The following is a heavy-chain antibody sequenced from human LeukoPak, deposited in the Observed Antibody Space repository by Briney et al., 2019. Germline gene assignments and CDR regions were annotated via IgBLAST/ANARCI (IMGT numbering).Heavy chain of an antibody. D-gene: IGHD3-10*01. CDR1: GGSISSYY. Sequence: SETLSLTCTVSGGSISSYYWSWIRQPPGKGLEWIGYIYYSGSTNYNPSLKSRVTISVDTSKSQFSLKLSSVTAADTAVYYCARGDYYGSGSYYTLTKTDAFDIWGQGTMVTVSS. J-gene: IGHJ3*02. CDR2: IYYSGST. CDR3: ARGDYYGSGSYYTLTKTDAFDI. V-gene: IGHV4-59*01.